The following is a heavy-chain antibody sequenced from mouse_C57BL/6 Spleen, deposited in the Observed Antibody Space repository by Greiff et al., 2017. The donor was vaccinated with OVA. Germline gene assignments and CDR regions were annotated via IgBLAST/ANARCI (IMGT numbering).Heavy chain of an antibody. Sequence: EVQLQESGPGLVKPSQSLSLTCSVTGYSITSGYYWNWIRQFPGNKLEWMGYISYDGSNNYNPSLKNRISITRDTSKNQFFLKLNSVTTEDTATYYCARGANFAYWGQGTLVTVSA. J-gene: IGHJ3*01. CDR3: ARGANFAY. CDR2: ISYDGSN. V-gene: IGHV3-6*01. CDR1: GYSITSGYY.